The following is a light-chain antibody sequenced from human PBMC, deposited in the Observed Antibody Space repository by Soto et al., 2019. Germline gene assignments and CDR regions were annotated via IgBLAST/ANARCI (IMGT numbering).Light chain of an antibody. J-gene: IGKJ4*01. CDR3: QQTRSYPST. CDR2: ETS. CDR1: QDISNY. V-gene: IGKV1-33*01. Sequence: DIQMTQSPSSLSASVGDRVTITCQASQDISNYLNWYQQKPGKAPKLLIYETSILQSGVSSRFSGSGSGTDFTLTISSLQAEDFATYYCQQTRSYPSTFGGGTKVDIK.